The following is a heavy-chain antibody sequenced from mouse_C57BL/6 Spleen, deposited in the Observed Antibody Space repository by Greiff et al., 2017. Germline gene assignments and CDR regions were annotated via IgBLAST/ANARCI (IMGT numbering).Heavy chain of an antibody. Sequence: EVQRVESGGGLVQPGGSLSLSCAASGFTFTDYYMSWVRQPPGKALEWLGFIRNKASGYTTEYSASVKGRFTISRDTSQSILYLQMNDLRAEDSATYDCARYICGGYAMDYWGQGTSVTVSS. CDR1: GFTFTDYY. CDR3: ARYICGGYAMDY. D-gene: IGHD6-1*01. J-gene: IGHJ4*01. V-gene: IGHV7-3*01. CDR2: IRNKASGYTT.